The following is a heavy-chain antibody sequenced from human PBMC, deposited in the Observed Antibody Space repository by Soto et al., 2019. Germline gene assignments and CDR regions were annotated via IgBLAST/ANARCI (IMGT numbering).Heavy chain of an antibody. V-gene: IGHV3-11*06. CDR1: GFTFSDYF. Sequence: QVQLVESGGGLVKPGGSLRLSCAASGFTFSDYFMSWIRQAPGKGLEWSSYISSSSTYTNYADSVKGRFTISRDNAKSSLYMQMNSLRAEDTAVYYWARDLQSPYYYASLDYNYGMDVWGQGTTVTVSS. CDR2: ISSSSTYT. D-gene: IGHD3-10*01. CDR3: ARDLQSPYYYASLDYNYGMDV. J-gene: IGHJ6*02.